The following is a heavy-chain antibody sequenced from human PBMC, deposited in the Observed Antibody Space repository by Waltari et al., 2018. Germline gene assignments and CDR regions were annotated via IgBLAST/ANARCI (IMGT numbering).Heavy chain of an antibody. CDR1: GGSISSSSYY. CDR2: IYYSGST. Sequence: QLQLQESGPGLVKPSETLSLTCTVSGGSISSSSYYWGWIRQPPGKGLEWIGSIYYSGSTYYNPSLKSRVTISVDTSKNQFSLKLSSVTAADTAVYYCAREGGGSSWPYYFDYWGQGTLVTVSS. D-gene: IGHD6-13*01. V-gene: IGHV4-39*07. CDR3: AREGGGSSWPYYFDY. J-gene: IGHJ4*02.